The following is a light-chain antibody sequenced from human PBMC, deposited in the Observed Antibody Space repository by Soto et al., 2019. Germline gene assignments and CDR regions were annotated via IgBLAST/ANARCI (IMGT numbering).Light chain of an antibody. V-gene: IGKV3-20*01. CDR1: QSVSVNS. J-gene: IGKJ3*01. CDR3: QQYVGSPST. Sequence: EIVLTQSPGTLSLSPGERATLSSSASQSVSVNSLAGYQQKGGQAPRLLIYAASTRATGGPDRFSGTGSGTDFALTITRLETDDSAVYYCQQYVGSPSTVGPGTKVDIK. CDR2: AAS.